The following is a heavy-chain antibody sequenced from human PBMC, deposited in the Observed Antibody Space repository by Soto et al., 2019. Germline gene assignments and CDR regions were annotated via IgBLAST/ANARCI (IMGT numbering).Heavy chain of an antibody. Sequence: PSETLFLTCTVSGGSISSGGYYWSWIRQHPGKGLEWIGYIYYSGSTYYNPSLKSRVTISVDTSKNQFSLKLSSVTAADTAVYYCARDIVATREYNWFDPWGQGTLVTVSS. CDR2: IYYSGST. CDR3: ARDIVATREYNWFDP. V-gene: IGHV4-31*03. D-gene: IGHD5-12*01. CDR1: GGSISSGGYY. J-gene: IGHJ5*02.